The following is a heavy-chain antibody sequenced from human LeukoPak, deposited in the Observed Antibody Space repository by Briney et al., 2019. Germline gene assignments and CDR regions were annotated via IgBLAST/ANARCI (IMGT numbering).Heavy chain of an antibody. D-gene: IGHD4-17*01. Sequence: GSLRLSCAASGFTFSNYDMHWVRQATGKGLEWVSAIGTAGDTYYPGSVKGRFTISRENAKNSLYLQMNSLRAGDTAVYYCARGPATVTASYYYYGMDVWGQGTTLTVSS. J-gene: IGHJ6*02. CDR2: IGTAGDT. CDR3: ARGPATVTASYYYYGMDV. CDR1: GFTFSNYD. V-gene: IGHV3-13*01.